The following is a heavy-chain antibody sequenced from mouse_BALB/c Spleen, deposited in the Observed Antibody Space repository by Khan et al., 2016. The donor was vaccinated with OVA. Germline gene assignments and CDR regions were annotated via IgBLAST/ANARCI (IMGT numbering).Heavy chain of an antibody. D-gene: IGHD1-1*01. Sequence: EVKLEVSGPGLVKPSQSLSLTCTVTGYSITSDYAWNWIRQFPGNKLEWMGCIRYSGSTSYNPSLKSRISITRDTSKNQSFLQLKSVTTEDTATXDSASSVLRRPRCDYWGQGTTLTVSA. CDR2: IRYSGST. V-gene: IGHV3-2*02. CDR3: ASSVLRRPRCDY. CDR1: GYSITSDYA. J-gene: IGHJ2*01.